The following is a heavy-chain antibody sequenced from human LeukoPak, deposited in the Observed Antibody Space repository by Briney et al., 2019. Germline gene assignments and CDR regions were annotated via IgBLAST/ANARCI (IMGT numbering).Heavy chain of an antibody. CDR3: ASNYYDSSGYRTYADY. Sequence: PSETLSLTCTVSGASISSYYWSWIRQSPGKGLEWIGYIYYSGSTNYNPSLKSRVTISVDTSKNQFSLKLSSVTAADTAVYYCASNYYDSSGYRTYADYWGQGTLVTVSS. CDR1: GASISSYY. D-gene: IGHD3-22*01. J-gene: IGHJ4*02. CDR2: IYYSGST. V-gene: IGHV4-59*08.